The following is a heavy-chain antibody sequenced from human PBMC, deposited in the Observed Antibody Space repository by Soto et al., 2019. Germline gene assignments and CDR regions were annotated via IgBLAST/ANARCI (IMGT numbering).Heavy chain of an antibody. CDR3: ARGGDCSGGSCYSLVVYGMAV. CDR1: GGSFSGYY. J-gene: IGHJ6*02. CDR2: INHSGST. D-gene: IGHD2-15*01. V-gene: IGHV4-34*01. Sequence: QVQLQQWGAGLLKPSETLSLTCAVYGGSFSGYYWSWIRQPTGKGLEWIGEINHSGSTNYNPSLKSRVTISVDTSKNQFSRKLSSVPAADTAVYYCARGGDCSGGSCYSLVVYGMAVWGQGTTVTVSS.